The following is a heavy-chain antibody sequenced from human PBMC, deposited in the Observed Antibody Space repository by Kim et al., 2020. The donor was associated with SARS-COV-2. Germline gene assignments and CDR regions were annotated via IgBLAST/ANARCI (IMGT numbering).Heavy chain of an antibody. D-gene: IGHD3-3*01. CDR3: ARAGFNTIFGVVDAFDI. CDR1: GYTFTGYY. V-gene: IGHV1-2*02. J-gene: IGHJ3*02. CDR2: INPNSGGT. Sequence: ASVKVSCKASGYTFTGYYMHWVRQAPGQGLEWMGWINPNSGGTNYAQKFQGRVTMTRDTSISTAYMELSRLRSDDTAVYYCARAGFNTIFGVVDAFDIWGQRTMVTVSS.